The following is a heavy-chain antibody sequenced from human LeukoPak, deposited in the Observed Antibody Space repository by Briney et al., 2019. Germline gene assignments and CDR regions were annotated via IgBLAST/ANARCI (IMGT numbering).Heavy chain of an antibody. CDR3: AKMGSPHYDFWSGYM. Sequence: GGSLRLSCSASGFTFSRCPMTWVRQAPGKGLEWVSGISDSGDTTYYADSVKGRFTISRDNSKNTLYLQMNSLRAEDTAIYYCAKMGSPHYDFWSGYMWGQGTLVTVSS. CDR1: GFTFSRCP. D-gene: IGHD3-3*01. V-gene: IGHV3-23*01. CDR2: ISDSGDTT. J-gene: IGHJ4*02.